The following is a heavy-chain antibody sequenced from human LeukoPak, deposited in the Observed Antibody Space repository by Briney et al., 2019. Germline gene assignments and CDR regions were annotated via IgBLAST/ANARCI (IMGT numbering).Heavy chain of an antibody. J-gene: IGHJ5*02. CDR2: ISAYNGNT. CDR1: GYTFTSYG. Sequence: ASVKVSCKASGYTFTSYGISWVRQAPGHGLEWIGWISAYNGNTNYAQKLQGRVTMTTDPSTSTAYMELRSLRSDDTAVYYWARGGSGDWFDPWGQGTLVTVSS. D-gene: IGHD6-25*01. CDR3: ARGGSGDWFDP. V-gene: IGHV1-18*01.